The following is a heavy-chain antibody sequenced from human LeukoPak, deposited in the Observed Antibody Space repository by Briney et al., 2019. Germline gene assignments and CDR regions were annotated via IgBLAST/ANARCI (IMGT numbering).Heavy chain of an antibody. D-gene: IGHD3-10*01. V-gene: IGHV3-15*01. Sequence: PGGSLRLSCAASGFTFSNAWMSWVRQAPGKGLEWVGRIKSKTDGGTTDYAAPVKGRFTISRDDSKNTLYLQMNSLKTEDTAVYYCTTELRLWFGESPPFYWGQGTLVTVSS. CDR2: IKSKTDGGTT. CDR3: TTELRLWFGESPPFY. J-gene: IGHJ4*02. CDR1: GFTFSNAW.